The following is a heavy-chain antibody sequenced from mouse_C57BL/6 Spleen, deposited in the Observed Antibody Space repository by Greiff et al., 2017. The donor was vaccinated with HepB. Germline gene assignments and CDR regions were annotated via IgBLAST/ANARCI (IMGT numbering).Heavy chain of an antibody. Sequence: EVMLVESGGGLVKPGGSLKLSCAASGFTFSSYAMSWVRQTPEKRLEWVATISDGGSYTYYPDNVKGRFTISRDNAKNNLYLQMSHLKSEDTAMYYCARDRGGYYPDYYAMDYWGQGTSVTVSS. CDR2: ISDGGSYT. J-gene: IGHJ4*01. CDR3: ARDRGGYYPDYYAMDY. CDR1: GFTFSSYA. V-gene: IGHV5-4*01. D-gene: IGHD2-3*01.